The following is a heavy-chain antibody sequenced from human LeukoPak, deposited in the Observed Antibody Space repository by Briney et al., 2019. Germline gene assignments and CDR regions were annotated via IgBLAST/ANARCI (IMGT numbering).Heavy chain of an antibody. Sequence: PSQTLSLTCTVSGASIISGGYYWSWIRQHPGKGLEWIGYIYYTGSTYYNPSLKNRLTISIDTSKSQFSLKLTSVTAADTAVYYCARDPIAYCGADCYSDWGQGTLVTVSS. D-gene: IGHD2-21*02. CDR1: GASIISGGYY. CDR3: ARDPIAYCGADCYSD. J-gene: IGHJ4*02. V-gene: IGHV4-31*03. CDR2: IYYTGST.